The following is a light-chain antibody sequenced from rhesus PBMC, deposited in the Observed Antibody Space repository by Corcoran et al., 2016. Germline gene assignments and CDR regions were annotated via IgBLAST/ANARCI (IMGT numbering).Light chain of an antibody. CDR3: QHYYSTPFT. Sequence: DIQMTQSPSSLSASVGDRVTITCRASLGITNDLAWYQQKPGENPKHLFYEASSLQSGIPSRFSGSGSGTDFTLTISSLQPEDFATYYCQHYYSTPFTFGPGTKLDIK. V-gene: IGKV1-25*01. J-gene: IGKJ3*01. CDR1: LGITND. CDR2: EAS.